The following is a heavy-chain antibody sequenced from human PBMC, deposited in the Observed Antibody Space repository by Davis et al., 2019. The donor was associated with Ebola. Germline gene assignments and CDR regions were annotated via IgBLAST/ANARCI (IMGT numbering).Heavy chain of an antibody. CDR1: GGTFSSYA. J-gene: IGHJ3*02. D-gene: IGHD6-6*01. CDR3: AREFFEAARPENAFDI. Sequence: SVKVSCKASGGTFSSYAISWVRQAPGQGLEWMGGIIPILGIANYAQKFQGRVTITADKSTSTAYMELSSLRSEDTAVYYCAREFFEAARPENAFDIWGQGTMVTVSS. CDR2: IIPILGIA. V-gene: IGHV1-69*10.